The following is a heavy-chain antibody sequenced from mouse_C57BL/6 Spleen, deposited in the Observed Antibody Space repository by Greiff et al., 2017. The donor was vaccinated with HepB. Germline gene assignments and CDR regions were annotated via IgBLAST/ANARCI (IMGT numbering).Heavy chain of an antibody. J-gene: IGHJ2*01. D-gene: IGHD2-2*01. CDR2: IHPNSGST. Sequence: VQLQQSGAELVKPGASVKLSCKASGYTFTSYWMHWVKQRPGQGLEWIGMIHPNSGSTNYNEKFKSKATLTVDKSSSTAYMQLSSLTSEDSAVYYCAREGGYGYDGRVFDYWGQGTTLTVSS. V-gene: IGHV1-64*01. CDR3: AREGGYGYDGRVFDY. CDR1: GYTFTSYW.